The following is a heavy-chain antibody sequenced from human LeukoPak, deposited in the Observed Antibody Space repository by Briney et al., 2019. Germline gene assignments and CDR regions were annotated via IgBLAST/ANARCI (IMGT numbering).Heavy chain of an antibody. CDR3: SKGREGDFDY. J-gene: IGHJ4*02. D-gene: IGHD3-16*01. CDR1: GFTFDDYA. Sequence: PGGSLRLSCAASGFTFDDYAMHWVRQAPGKGLEWVSGISWNSGSIGYADSVKGRFTISRDNAKNSLYLQMNSLRAEDTAVYYCSKGREGDFDYWGQGTLVTVSS. CDR2: ISWNSGSI. V-gene: IGHV3-9*01.